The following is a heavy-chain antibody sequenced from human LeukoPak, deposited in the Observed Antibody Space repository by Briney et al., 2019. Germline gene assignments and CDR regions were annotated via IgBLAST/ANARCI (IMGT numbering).Heavy chain of an antibody. D-gene: IGHD4-11*01. CDR2: ISWYSGTI. Sequence: GGSLRLSCAASGFIFDDYAMHWVRQAPGKGLEWVSSISWYSGTIDYADSVKGRFTISRDNAKNSLFLQMNSLRAEDTAMYFCAKDLDHSNYFDYWGQGTLVTVSS. V-gene: IGHV3-9*01. J-gene: IGHJ4*02. CDR1: GFIFDDYA. CDR3: AKDLDHSNYFDY.